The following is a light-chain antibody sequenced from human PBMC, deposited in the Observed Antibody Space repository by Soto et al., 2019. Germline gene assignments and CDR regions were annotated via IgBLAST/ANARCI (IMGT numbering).Light chain of an antibody. CDR1: QSIRSY. CDR3: QQYNDSPLT. Sequence: EIVMTQSPVTLSVSPGERATISCRASQSIRSYLAWYQQKPGQAPSLLIYDAFTRATGLPARFSGSGSGTEFTLNISSLPSDDLALYYYQQYNDSPLTFGQGTKVDIK. CDR2: DAF. J-gene: IGKJ1*01. V-gene: IGKV3-15*01.